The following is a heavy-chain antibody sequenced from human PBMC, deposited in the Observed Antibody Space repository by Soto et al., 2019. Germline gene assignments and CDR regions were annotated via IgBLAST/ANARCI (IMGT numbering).Heavy chain of an antibody. J-gene: IGHJ4*02. CDR3: ARHSYYDSSGYYYVPFDY. CDR2: IYYSGST. D-gene: IGHD3-22*01. CDR1: GGSISSSSYY. Sequence: SETLSLTCTVSGGSISSSSYYWGWIRQPPGKGLEWIGSIYYSGSTYYNPSLKSRVTISVDTSKNQFSLKLSSVTAADTAVYYCARHSYYDSSGYYYVPFDYWGQGTLVTVSS. V-gene: IGHV4-39*01.